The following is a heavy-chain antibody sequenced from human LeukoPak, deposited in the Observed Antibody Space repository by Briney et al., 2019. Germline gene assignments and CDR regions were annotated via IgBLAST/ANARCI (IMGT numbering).Heavy chain of an antibody. J-gene: IGHJ4*02. Sequence: GGSLRLSCAASGFILSTHGMHWVRQAPGKGLEWVAGMWYDGSRGDYADSVKGRFTISRDMSKNTLNLQMNSLGVEDTAMFYCARDLSFGSLDFRGQGTLVTVSS. CDR3: ARDLSFGSLDF. D-gene: IGHD1-26*01. CDR1: GFILSTHG. CDR2: MWYDGSRG. V-gene: IGHV3-33*01.